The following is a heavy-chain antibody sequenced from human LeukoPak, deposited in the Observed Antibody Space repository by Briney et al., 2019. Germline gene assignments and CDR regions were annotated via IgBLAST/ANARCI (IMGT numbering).Heavy chain of an antibody. Sequence: TVKVLYKSSVRTLSRYSIRWVRHACAKGLEWRGGILPIFGTAKYAQKFQGRGTITADESTSTAYMELSSVRSEDTGVYYCARAGWFGELAWFDPWGQGTLVTVCS. CDR1: VRTLSRYS. V-gene: IGHV1-69*13. J-gene: IGHJ5*02. CDR3: ARAGWFGELAWFDP. D-gene: IGHD3-10*01. CDR2: ILPIFGTA.